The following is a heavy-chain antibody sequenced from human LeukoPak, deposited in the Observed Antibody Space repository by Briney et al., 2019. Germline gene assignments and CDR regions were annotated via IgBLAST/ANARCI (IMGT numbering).Heavy chain of an antibody. CDR2: INPNSGGT. V-gene: IGHV1-2*02. CDR1: GYTFTGYY. D-gene: IGHD1-20*01. Sequence: ASVKVSCKASGYTFTGYYMHWVRQAPGQGLEWMGWINPNSGGTNYAQKFQGRVTMTRDTSISTAYVEPNRLRSDDTAVYYCVPTNWNDFYFDYWGQGTLVTVSS. J-gene: IGHJ4*02. CDR3: VPTNWNDFYFDY.